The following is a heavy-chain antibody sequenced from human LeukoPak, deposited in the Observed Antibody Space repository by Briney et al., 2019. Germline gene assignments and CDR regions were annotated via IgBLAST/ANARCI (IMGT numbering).Heavy chain of an antibody. CDR2: IYYSGST. CDR3: ARDYGGNSFDY. J-gene: IGHJ4*02. D-gene: IGHD2-21*02. CDR1: GGSISSGGYY. V-gene: IGHV4-31*03. Sequence: SETLSLTCTVSGGSISSGGYYWSWLRQHPGKGLEWIGYIYYSGSTYYNPSLKSRVTISVDTSKNQFSLKLSSVTAADTAVYYCARDYGGNSFDYWGQGTLVTVSS.